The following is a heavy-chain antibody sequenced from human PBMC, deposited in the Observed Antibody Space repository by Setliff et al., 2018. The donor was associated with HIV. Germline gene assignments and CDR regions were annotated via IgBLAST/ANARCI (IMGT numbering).Heavy chain of an antibody. Sequence: GASVKVSCKASGYTFTDYYIHWVRQAPGQGLEWMGWINSAIGGTNYAQNFQGRVTVTRDTSINTAYVELNSLKSDDTAVYYCARDYLHVFDIWGQGTMVTVSS. CDR1: GYTFTDYY. CDR2: INSAIGGT. J-gene: IGHJ3*02. V-gene: IGHV1-2*02. CDR3: ARDYLHVFDI.